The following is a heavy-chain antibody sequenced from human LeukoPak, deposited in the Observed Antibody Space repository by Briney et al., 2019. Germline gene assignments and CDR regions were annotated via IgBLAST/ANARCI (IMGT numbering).Heavy chain of an antibody. CDR3: ARAIVLMVNADY. CDR2: ISYDGSNK. Sequence: GGSLRLSCAASGFTFSSYAMHWVRQAPGKGLEWVAVISYDGSNKYYADSVKGRFTISRDNSKNTLYLQMNSLRAEDTAVYYCARAIVLMVNADYWGQGTLVTVSS. D-gene: IGHD2-8*01. CDR1: GFTFSSYA. J-gene: IGHJ4*02. V-gene: IGHV3-30*04.